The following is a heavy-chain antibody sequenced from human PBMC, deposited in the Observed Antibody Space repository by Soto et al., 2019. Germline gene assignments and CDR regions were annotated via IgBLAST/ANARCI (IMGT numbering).Heavy chain of an antibody. CDR1: GFTFSSYA. CDR2: ISGSGGST. Sequence: EVQLLESGGGLVQPGGSLRLSCAASGFTFSSYAMSWVRQARGKGLEWVSAISGSGGSTYYADSVKGRFTISRDNSKNTLYLQMNSLRAEDTAVYYCAKGVDIVVVINYFDYWGQGTLVTVSS. V-gene: IGHV3-23*01. CDR3: AKGVDIVVVINYFDY. D-gene: IGHD3-22*01. J-gene: IGHJ4*02.